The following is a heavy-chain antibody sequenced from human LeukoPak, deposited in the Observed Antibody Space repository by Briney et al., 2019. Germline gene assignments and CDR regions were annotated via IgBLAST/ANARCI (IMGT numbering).Heavy chain of an antibody. CDR1: AFTFSTYG. CDR3: ARGRSGSHFDY. Sequence: GGSLRLSCAASAFTFSTYGMHWVRQAPGKGPEWVAVILSDGSNKYYADSVKGRFTISRDNSKNTLYLEMNSLRVEDTAVYYCARGRSGSHFDYWGQGTLVTVSS. CDR2: ILSDGSNK. J-gene: IGHJ4*02. V-gene: IGHV3-30*03. D-gene: IGHD1-26*01.